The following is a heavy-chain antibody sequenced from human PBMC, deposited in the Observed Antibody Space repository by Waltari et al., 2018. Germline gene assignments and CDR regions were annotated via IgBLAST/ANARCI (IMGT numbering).Heavy chain of an antibody. V-gene: IGHV3-33*01. CDR2: IWYDGSNK. J-gene: IGHJ6*02. CDR1: GFTFSSYG. D-gene: IGHD6-6*01. CDR3: ARGIDLEEQLVFRYYYYGMDV. Sequence: QVQLVESGGGVVQPGRSLRLSCAASGFTFSSYGMPWVRQAPGKGLEWVAVIWYDGSNKYYADSVKCRFTISRDNSKNTLYLQMNSLRAEDTAVYYCARGIDLEEQLVFRYYYYGMDVWGQGTTVTVSS.